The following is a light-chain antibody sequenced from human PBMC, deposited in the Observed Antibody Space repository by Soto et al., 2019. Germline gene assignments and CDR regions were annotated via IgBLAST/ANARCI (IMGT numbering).Light chain of an antibody. CDR3: QSYDSSLSGV. CDR1: SSNIGAGYD. Sequence: QSVLTQPPSVSGAPGQRVTISCTGSSSNIGAGYDVHWYQQFPGTAPKLLIYGNSNRPSGVPDRSSGSKSGTSASLAITGLQAEDEADYYCQSYDSSLSGVFGSGTNVTVL. V-gene: IGLV1-40*01. CDR2: GNS. J-gene: IGLJ1*01.